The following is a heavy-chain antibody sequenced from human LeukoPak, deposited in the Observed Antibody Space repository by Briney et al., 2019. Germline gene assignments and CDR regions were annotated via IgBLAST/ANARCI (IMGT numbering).Heavy chain of an antibody. V-gene: IGHV4-38-2*02. Sequence: SETLSLTCTVSGYSIRSGFYWGWIRQPPGKGLEWIGNIYHSGITYYTPSLKSRVTISVDTSKNQFYLKLSSVTAADTAVYYCARGYGCTGGICHYFDYWGQGTLVTVSS. J-gene: IGHJ4*02. CDR1: GYSIRSGFY. CDR3: ARGYGCTGGICHYFDY. D-gene: IGHD2-8*02. CDR2: IYHSGIT.